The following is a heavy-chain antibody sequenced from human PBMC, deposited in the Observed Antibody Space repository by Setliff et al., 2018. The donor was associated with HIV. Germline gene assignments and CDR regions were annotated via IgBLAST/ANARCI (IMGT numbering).Heavy chain of an antibody. J-gene: IGHJ4*02. Sequence: PGGSLRLSCAASGFSFRSYAVSWVRQAPGKGLEWVSVISGSGDITYYRESVKGRFTVSRDNSNNTVYLQMNSLRAEDTAMHYCAKTQTVITVYGPFDSWGQGTPVTVSS. CDR1: GFSFRSYA. V-gene: IGHV3-23*01. D-gene: IGHD4-4*01. CDR2: ISGSGDIT. CDR3: AKTQTVITVYGPFDS.